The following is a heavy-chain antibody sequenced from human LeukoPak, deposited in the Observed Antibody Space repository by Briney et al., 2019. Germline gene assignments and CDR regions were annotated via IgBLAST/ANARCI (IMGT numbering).Heavy chain of an antibody. CDR3: ARDRSYPIAAAARTLYYFDY. D-gene: IGHD6-13*01. CDR2: INPNSGGT. CDR1: GYTFTGYA. Sequence: GASVKVSCKASGYTFTGYAMNWVRQAPGQGLEWTGWINPNSGGTNYAQKFQGRVTMTRETSISTAYMELSRLRSDDTAVYYCARDRSYPIAAAARTLYYFDYWGQGTLVTVSS. V-gene: IGHV1-2*02. J-gene: IGHJ4*02.